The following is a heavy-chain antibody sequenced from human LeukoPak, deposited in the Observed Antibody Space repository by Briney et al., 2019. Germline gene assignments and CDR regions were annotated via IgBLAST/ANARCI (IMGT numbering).Heavy chain of an antibody. Sequence: GGSVRLSCAASGFTFSNAWMSWVRQAPGKGLEWVGRIKSKTDGGTTDYAAPVKGRFTVSRDDSKNTLYLQMNSLKTEDTAVYYCTTGYCSSSSCHRSLYFDYWGQGTLVTVSS. CDR2: IKSKTDGGTT. V-gene: IGHV3-15*01. J-gene: IGHJ4*02. D-gene: IGHD2-2*01. CDR1: GFTFSNAW. CDR3: TTGYCSSSSCHRSLYFDY.